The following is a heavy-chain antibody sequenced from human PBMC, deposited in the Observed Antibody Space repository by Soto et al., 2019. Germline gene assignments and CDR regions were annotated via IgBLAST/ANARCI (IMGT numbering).Heavy chain of an antibody. CDR3: AGGAVHTPTWMGA. CDR2: LIPAVGQA. J-gene: IGHJ5*02. Sequence: QVQLVQSGAAVKKPGSSMKVSCKASGGAFSGYTFNWVRQAPGQGLEWMGRLIPAVGQANNAQKFQGRPTITADESASTVYLDLPSLTSEDTAVYFCAGGAVHTPTWMGAWGQGTLVTVSS. V-gene: IGHV1-69*08. D-gene: IGHD2-15*01. CDR1: GGAFSGYT.